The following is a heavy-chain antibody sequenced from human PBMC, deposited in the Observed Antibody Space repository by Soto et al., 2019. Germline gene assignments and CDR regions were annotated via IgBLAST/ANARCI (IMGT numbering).Heavy chain of an antibody. CDR1: GYTFTSYY. D-gene: IGHD6-6*01. Sequence: ASVKVSCKASGYTFTSYYMHWVRQAPGQGLEWMGIINPSGGSTSYAQKFQGRVTMTRDTSTSTVYMELSSLRSEDTAVYYCARDPSIAARPSCFDYWGQGTLVTVSS. J-gene: IGHJ4*02. CDR2: INPSGGST. V-gene: IGHV1-46*03. CDR3: ARDPSIAARPSCFDY.